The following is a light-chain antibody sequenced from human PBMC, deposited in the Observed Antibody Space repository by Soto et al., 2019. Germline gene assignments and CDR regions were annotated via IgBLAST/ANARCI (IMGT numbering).Light chain of an antibody. Sequence: QSVLAQPASVSGSPGQSITISCTGTSSDVGGYNYVSWYQQHPGKAPKLMIYGVSNRPSWVSNRFSGSKSGNTASLTISGLQAEDEADYYCISFTSSSTFGFGTGTKV. J-gene: IGLJ1*01. CDR3: ISFTSSSTFG. V-gene: IGLV2-14*01. CDR1: SSDVGGYNY. CDR2: GVS.